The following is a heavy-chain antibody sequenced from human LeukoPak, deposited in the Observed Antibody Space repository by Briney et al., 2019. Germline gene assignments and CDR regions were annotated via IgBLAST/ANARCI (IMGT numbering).Heavy chain of an antibody. Sequence: KPSETLSLTCAVSGYSISSGYYWGWIRQPPGKGLEWIGSTYHSGSTYYNPSLKSRVTISVDTSKNQFSLKLSSVTAADTAVYYCARDYGSGSYYRPFDYWGQGTLVTVSS. J-gene: IGHJ4*02. CDR3: ARDYGSGSYYRPFDY. D-gene: IGHD3-10*01. V-gene: IGHV4-38-2*01. CDR2: TYHSGST. CDR1: GYSISSGYY.